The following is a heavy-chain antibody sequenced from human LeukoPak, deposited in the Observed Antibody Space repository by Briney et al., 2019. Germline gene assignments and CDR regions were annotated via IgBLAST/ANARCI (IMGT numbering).Heavy chain of an antibody. CDR2: VNTKGET. Sequence: SETLSLTCTVSGVSMSAFQWSWVRQSPEKGLEWIGCVNTKGETNYNPSLKSRVITSVDTSKSQFSLRLTSVTAADTAVYYCARENSGSYREFDYWGQGTLVTVSS. CDR3: ARENSGSYREFDY. J-gene: IGHJ4*02. CDR1: GVSMSAFQ. V-gene: IGHV4-4*09. D-gene: IGHD1-26*01.